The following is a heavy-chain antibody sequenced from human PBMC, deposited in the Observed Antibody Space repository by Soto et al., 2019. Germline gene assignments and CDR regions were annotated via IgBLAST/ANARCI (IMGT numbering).Heavy chain of an antibody. CDR3: AKYSSSWTRAFDI. CDR1: GFTFSSYA. J-gene: IGHJ3*02. D-gene: IGHD6-13*01. V-gene: IGHV3-23*01. Sequence: GGSLRLSCAASGFTFSSYAMSWVRQAPGKGLEWVSAISGSGGSTYHADSVKGRFTISRDNSKNTLYLQMNSLRAEDTAVYYCAKYSSSWTRAFDIWGQGTMVTVSS. CDR2: ISGSGGST.